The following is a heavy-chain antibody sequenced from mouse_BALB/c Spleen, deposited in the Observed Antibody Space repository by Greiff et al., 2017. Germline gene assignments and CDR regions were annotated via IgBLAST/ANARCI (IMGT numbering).Heavy chain of an antibody. J-gene: IGHJ2*01. V-gene: IGHV1-4*01. CDR3: ANYYYGSSYYFDY. Sequence: KQSGAELARPGASVKMSCKASGYTFTSYTMHWVKQRPGQGLEWIGYINPSSGYTNYNQKFKDKATLTADKSSSTAYMQLSSLTSEDSAVYYCANYYYGSSYYFDYWGQGTTLTVSS. D-gene: IGHD1-1*01. CDR1: GYTFTSYT. CDR2: INPSSGYT.